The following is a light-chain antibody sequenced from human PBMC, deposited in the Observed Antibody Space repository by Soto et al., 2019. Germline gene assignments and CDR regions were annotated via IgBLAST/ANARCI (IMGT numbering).Light chain of an antibody. J-gene: IGKJ5*01. CDR1: ASVSSN. Sequence: DMDITESPAPLSLSAAVRATLSCKARASVSSNLAWYQQKPGQAPRLLIYGASTRATGIPASFSCSGSGTEFTLTISSLQSEDFAVYYCQHYNNWPPITFGQGTRLEIK. V-gene: IGKV3-15*01. CDR2: GAS. CDR3: QHYNNWPPIT.